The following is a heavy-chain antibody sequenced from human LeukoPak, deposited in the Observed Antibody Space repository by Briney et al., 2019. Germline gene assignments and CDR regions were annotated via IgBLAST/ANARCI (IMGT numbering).Heavy chain of an antibody. CDR2: IYYSGST. Sequence: SETLSLTCTVSGGSISSSSYYWGWIRQPPGKGLEWIGSIYYSGSTYYNPSLKSRVTISEDTSKNQFSLKLSSVTAADTAVYYCASLPRGGGYYYMDVWGKGTTVTVSS. CDR1: GGSISSSSYY. V-gene: IGHV4-39*01. D-gene: IGHD3-16*01. J-gene: IGHJ6*03. CDR3: ASLPRGGGYYYMDV.